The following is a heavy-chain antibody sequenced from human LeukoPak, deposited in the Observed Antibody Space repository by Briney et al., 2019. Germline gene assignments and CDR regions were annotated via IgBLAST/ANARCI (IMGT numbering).Heavy chain of an antibody. D-gene: IGHD3-16*02. J-gene: IGHJ4*02. Sequence: PSETLSLTCTVSGGSISSGGYYWSWIRQHPGKGLEWIGYIYYSGSTYYNPSLKSRVTISVDTSKNQFSLKLSSVTAADTAVYYCARGPLLSYVWGSYRHTYYFDYWGQGTLVTVSS. CDR2: IYYSGST. CDR1: GGSISSGGYY. CDR3: ARGPLLSYVWGSYRHTYYFDY. V-gene: IGHV4-31*03.